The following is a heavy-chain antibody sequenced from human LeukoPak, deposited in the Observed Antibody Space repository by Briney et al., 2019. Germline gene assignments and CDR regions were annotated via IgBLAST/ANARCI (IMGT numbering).Heavy chain of an antibody. Sequence: SETLSLTCAVSGYSISSSNWWGWIRQPPGKGLEWIGYIYNRGSTKYNPSLKSRATISVDTSKNQFSLKLTSVTAADTAVYYCAMSNTVRRPFFDPWGQGTLVTVSS. CDR3: AMSNTVRRPFFDP. D-gene: IGHD4-11*01. V-gene: IGHV4-28*01. J-gene: IGHJ5*02. CDR2: IYNRGST. CDR1: GYSISSSNW.